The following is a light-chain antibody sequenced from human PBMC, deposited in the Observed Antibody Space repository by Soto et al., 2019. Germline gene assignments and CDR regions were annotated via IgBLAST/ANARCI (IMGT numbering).Light chain of an antibody. CDR3: HQAYIKPYT. CDR2: GAS. CDR1: QGISTY. J-gene: IGKJ2*01. Sequence: DIQVTQSPVSLSASVGDRVTITCRTSQGISTYLNWYQQKAGDAPRLLISGASDLENGVPSRFSGSGSGAHFTLTSNSLRPEAFATYYCHQAYIKPYTFGQGTKLEI. V-gene: IGKV1-39*01.